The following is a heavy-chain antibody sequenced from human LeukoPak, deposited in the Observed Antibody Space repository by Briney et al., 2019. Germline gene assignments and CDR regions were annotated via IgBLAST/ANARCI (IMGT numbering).Heavy chain of an antibody. Sequence: ASETLSLTCTVSSVSINSDSHYWGWIRQPPGKGLEWIGSVYYKGTTQYNPSLKSRATMSVDTSNNRLSLSLTSATAADTGMYYCARWSSSWENNWFDPWGQGILVTVSS. CDR3: ARWSSSWENNWFDP. CDR2: VYYKGTT. CDR1: SVSINSDSHY. J-gene: IGHJ5*02. V-gene: IGHV4-39*07. D-gene: IGHD6-13*01.